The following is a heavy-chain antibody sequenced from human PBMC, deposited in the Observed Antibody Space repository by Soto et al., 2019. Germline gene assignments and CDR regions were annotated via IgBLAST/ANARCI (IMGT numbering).Heavy chain of an antibody. V-gene: IGHV3-7*03. CDR2: IKQDGSEK. J-gene: IGHJ5*02. D-gene: IGHD5-12*01. CDR3: ARDISYSGYDINWFDP. Sequence: GGSVRLSCAASGFTFSSYWMSWVRQAPGKGLEWVANIKQDGSEKYYVDSVKGRFTISRDNAKNSLYLQMNSLRAEDTAVYYCARDISYSGYDINWFDPWGQGTLVTVSS. CDR1: GFTFSSYW.